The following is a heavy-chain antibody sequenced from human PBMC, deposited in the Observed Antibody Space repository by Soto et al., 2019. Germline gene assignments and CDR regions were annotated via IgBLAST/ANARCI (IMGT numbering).Heavy chain of an antibody. Sequence: QVQLVQSGAEVRKPGASVKVACTASGYTFTDYFIHWVRQAPGQGLEWMGWINPATGGAVFAQNFQGRVTMARDTPVNTVNMERRSRRSGDTALYYCARSTQYTASLEFDYWGQGTLVAVSS. D-gene: IGHD1-1*01. V-gene: IGHV1-2*02. CDR2: INPATGGA. CDR1: GYTFTDYF. J-gene: IGHJ4*02. CDR3: ARSTQYTASLEFDY.